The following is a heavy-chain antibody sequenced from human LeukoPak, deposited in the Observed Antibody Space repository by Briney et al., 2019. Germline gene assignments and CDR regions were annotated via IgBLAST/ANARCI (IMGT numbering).Heavy chain of an antibody. CDR2: IYYSGST. CDR1: GGSISSGGYY. CDR3: ARDTYYDILTGSYYGMDV. J-gene: IGHJ6*02. Sequence: SQTLSLTCTVSGGSISSGGYYWSWIRQHPGKGLEWIGYIYYSGSTNYNPSLKSRVTISVDTSKNQFSLKLSSVTAADTAVYYCARDTYYDILTGSYYGMDVWGQGTTVTVSS. V-gene: IGHV4-31*03. D-gene: IGHD3-9*01.